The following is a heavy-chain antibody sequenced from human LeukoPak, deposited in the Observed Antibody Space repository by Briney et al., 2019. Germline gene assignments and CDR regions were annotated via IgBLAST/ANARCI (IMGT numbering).Heavy chain of an antibody. CDR2: IYSGDNT. V-gene: IGHV3-66*02. CDR1: GFTFSSYA. CDR3: ARRRVLDASFDY. J-gene: IGHJ4*02. Sequence: GESLRLSCAASGFTFSSYAMHWVRQAPGKGLEWVSVIYSGDNTYYVESVKGRFTISRDNSKNTLFLQMNRLRAEDTAVYYCARRRVLDASFDYGGQGTLVTVPS. D-gene: IGHD3-16*01.